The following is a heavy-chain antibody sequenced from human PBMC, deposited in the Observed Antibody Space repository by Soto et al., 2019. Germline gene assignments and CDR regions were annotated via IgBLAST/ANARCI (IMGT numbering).Heavy chain of an antibody. CDR1: GFTFSSYA. Sequence: GGSLRLSCAASGFTFSSYAMSWVRQAPGKGLEWVSAISGSGGSTYYADSVKGRFTISRDNAKNSLSLQMNSLRAEDTAVYYCAKLNDYASSLGIWGQGTMVTVSS. CDR2: ISGSGGST. V-gene: IGHV3-23*01. D-gene: IGHD4-17*01. J-gene: IGHJ3*02. CDR3: AKLNDYASSLGI.